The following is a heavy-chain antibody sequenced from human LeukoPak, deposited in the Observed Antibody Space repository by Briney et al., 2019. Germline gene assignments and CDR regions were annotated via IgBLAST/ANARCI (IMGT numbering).Heavy chain of an antibody. CDR3: ARDAGFCSGGFCYRLFDP. CDR1: GFTFSSQN. D-gene: IGHD2-15*01. Sequence: TGGSLRLSCAASGFTFSSQNMVWVRQPPGKGLEWISYISDSSITMYYADSVKGRFTISRDNAKNSLYLQMNSLRAEDTAVYYCARDAGFCSGGFCYRLFDPWGQGTLVTVSS. CDR2: ISDSSITM. V-gene: IGHV3-48*04. J-gene: IGHJ5*02.